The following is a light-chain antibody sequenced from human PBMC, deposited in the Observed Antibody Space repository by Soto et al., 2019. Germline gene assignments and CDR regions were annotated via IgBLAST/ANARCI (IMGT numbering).Light chain of an antibody. Sequence: DIQMTQSPSTLSASVGDRVTMTCLSSQRISTWLAWHQQKPGKAPKLLIYDASSLENGVPSRFSGSGSGTDFTLTISCLQSEDSATYYCQQYYSYPSRTFGQGTKVDIK. CDR2: DAS. CDR3: QQYYSYPSRT. J-gene: IGKJ1*01. CDR1: QRISTW. V-gene: IGKV1-5*01.